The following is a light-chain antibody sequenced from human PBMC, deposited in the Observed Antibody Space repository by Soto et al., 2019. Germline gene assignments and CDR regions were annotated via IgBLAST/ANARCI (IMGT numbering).Light chain of an antibody. CDR3: QQYGSSGT. V-gene: IGKV3-20*01. J-gene: IGKJ1*01. CDR2: GAF. Sequence: EVVLTQSPVTLSLSPGERATLSCRASQSVITSFLAWYQQKPGQAPRLLIYGAFSRATGIPDRFSGSGSGTDFTLTISRLEPEDFAVYYCQQYGSSGTFGQGTKVDIK. CDR1: QSVITSF.